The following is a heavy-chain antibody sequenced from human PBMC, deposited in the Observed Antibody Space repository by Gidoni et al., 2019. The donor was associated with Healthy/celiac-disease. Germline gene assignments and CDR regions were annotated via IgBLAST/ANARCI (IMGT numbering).Heavy chain of an antibody. CDR3: ARAPGYDILTGYYVGSDWFDP. CDR2: MNPNSGNT. CDR1: GYTFTSYA. D-gene: IGHD3-9*01. Sequence: QVQLVQSGAEVKKPGASVKVSCKASGYTFTSYAINWVRQATGQGLEWMGWMNPNSGNTGYAQKFQGRVTMTRNTSISTAYMELSSLRSEDTAVYYCARAPGYDILTGYYVGSDWFDPWGQGTLVTVSS. J-gene: IGHJ5*02. V-gene: IGHV1-8*01.